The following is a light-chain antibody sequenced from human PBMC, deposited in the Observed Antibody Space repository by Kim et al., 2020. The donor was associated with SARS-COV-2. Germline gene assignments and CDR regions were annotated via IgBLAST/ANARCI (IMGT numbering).Light chain of an antibody. Sequence: SPGERATLSCRASQSVSSTYLAWHQQKPGQAPRLLIYGASSRATGIPDRFSGSGSGTDFTLTISRLEPEDFAVYYCQQYGSSPRTFGLGTKVDIK. CDR1: QSVSSTY. CDR3: QQYGSSPRT. CDR2: GAS. V-gene: IGKV3-20*01. J-gene: IGKJ1*01.